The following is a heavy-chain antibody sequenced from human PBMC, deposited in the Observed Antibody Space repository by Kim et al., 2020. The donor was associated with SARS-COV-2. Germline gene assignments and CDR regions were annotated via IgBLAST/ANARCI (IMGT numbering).Heavy chain of an antibody. J-gene: IGHJ4*02. D-gene: IGHD6-19*01. Sequence: DGNEGSYVDSVKGRFTSSRDNARKSVFLQMHSRRPEDTAVYYCTGAGADYWGQGTLVTVSA. CDR3: TGAGADY. CDR2: DGNEG. V-gene: IGHV3-7*01.